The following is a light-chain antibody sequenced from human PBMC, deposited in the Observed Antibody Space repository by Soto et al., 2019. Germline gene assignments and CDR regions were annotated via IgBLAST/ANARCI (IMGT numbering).Light chain of an antibody. CDR2: GNN. V-gene: IGLV1-40*01. CDR3: QSFDSRLSGVV. Sequence: QSVLTQPPSVSGAPGQRVTISCTGTSSNIGAGFDVHWYKQLPGTAPKLLIFGNNNRPSGVPDRISGSKSATSASLAITGLQAEDEADYYCQSFDSRLSGVVFGGGTKLTVL. J-gene: IGLJ2*01. CDR1: SSNIGAGFD.